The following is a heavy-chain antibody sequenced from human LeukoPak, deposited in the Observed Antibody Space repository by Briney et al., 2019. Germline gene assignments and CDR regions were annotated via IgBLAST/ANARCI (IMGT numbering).Heavy chain of an antibody. CDR2: IYHSRST. CDR3: ARAGVVATGFLSDY. D-gene: IGHD5-12*01. J-gene: IGHJ4*02. Sequence: PSESLSLTCAVSGYTISSGSNWCFSQDPPGKGREWIGSIYHSRSTYYNTSRKGPVPIPVDKSKNQFSLKLSSVTAADTAVYYCARAGVVATGFLSDYWGQGTLVTVSS. V-gene: IGHV4-38-2*01. CDR1: GYTISSGSN.